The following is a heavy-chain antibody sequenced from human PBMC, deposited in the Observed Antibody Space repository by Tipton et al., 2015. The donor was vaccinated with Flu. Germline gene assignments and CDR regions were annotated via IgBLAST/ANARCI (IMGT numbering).Heavy chain of an antibody. CDR1: GFTFSGSA. J-gene: IGHJ5*02. CDR3: TRHPSLGYCSGGSCYGWFDP. D-gene: IGHD2-15*01. V-gene: IGHV3-73*01. Sequence: SLRLSCAASGFTFSGSAMHWVRQASGKGLEWVGRIRSKANSYATAYAASVKDRFTISRDDSKNTAYLQMNSLKTEDTAVYYCTRHPSLGYCSGGSCYGWFDPWGQGTLVTVSS. CDR2: IRSKANSYAT.